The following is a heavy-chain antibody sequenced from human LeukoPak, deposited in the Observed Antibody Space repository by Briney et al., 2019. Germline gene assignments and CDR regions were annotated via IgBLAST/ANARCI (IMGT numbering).Heavy chain of an antibody. V-gene: IGHV3-23*01. J-gene: IGHJ4*02. Sequence: GGSLRLSCAASGFTPGSYAMSWVRQAPGKGLEWVSGISGSGDSTCSADSVKGRFTISRDNSKNTLYLQMNSLRVEDTAVYYCALIANDILTGPIWFDYWGQGTLVTVSS. CDR1: GFTPGSYA. CDR3: ALIANDILTGPIWFDY. CDR2: ISGSGDST. D-gene: IGHD3-9*01.